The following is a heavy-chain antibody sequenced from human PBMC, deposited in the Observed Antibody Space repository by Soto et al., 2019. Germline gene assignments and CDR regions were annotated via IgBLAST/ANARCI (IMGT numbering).Heavy chain of an antibody. CDR3: ARQGGGVLLWFGELSETFDI. CDR2: IYYSGST. V-gene: IGHV4-39*01. D-gene: IGHD3-10*01. CDR1: GGSISSSSYY. J-gene: IGHJ3*02. Sequence: QLQLQESGPGLVKPSETLSLTCTVSGGSISSSSYYWGWIRQPPGKGLEWIGSIYYSGSTYYNPSLKSRVTISVDTSKNPFSLKLSSVTAEETAVYYCARQGGGVLLWFGELSETFDIWGQGTMVTVSS.